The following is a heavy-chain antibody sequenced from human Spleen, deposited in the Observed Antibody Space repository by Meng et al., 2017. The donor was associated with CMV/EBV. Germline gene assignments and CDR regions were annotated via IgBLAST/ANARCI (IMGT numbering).Heavy chain of an antibody. V-gene: IGHV4-38-2*02. J-gene: IGHJ4*02. CDR1: GHSISSNYY. CDR3: VRISPTAVGTAYDY. Sequence: SETLSLTCSVSGHSISSNYYWGWIRQPPGRGLEWIGSLRHRGSTNYNPSLKSRVTMSSDTSTNGFSLRLSSVTAGDTAVYYCVRISPTAVGTAYDYWGQGTLVTVSS. CDR2: LRHRGST. D-gene: IGHD6-13*01.